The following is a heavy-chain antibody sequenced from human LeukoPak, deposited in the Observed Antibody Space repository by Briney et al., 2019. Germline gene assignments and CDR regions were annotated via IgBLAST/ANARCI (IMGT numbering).Heavy chain of an antibody. CDR1: GFTFSNYW. CDR3: AKGLSGYDSSFENSPDY. J-gene: IGHJ4*02. V-gene: IGHV3-74*01. Sequence: GGSLRLSCAASGFTFSNYWMHWVRQAPGKGLVWVSRIKADGSSTNYADSVKGRFTISRDNAKNTLYLQMNSLRAEDTALYYCAKGLSGYDSSFENSPDYWGQGTLVTVSS. D-gene: IGHD5-12*01. CDR2: IKADGSST.